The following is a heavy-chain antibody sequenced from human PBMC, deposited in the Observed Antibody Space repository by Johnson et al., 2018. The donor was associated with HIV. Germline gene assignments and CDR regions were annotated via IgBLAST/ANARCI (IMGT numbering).Heavy chain of an antibody. V-gene: IGHV3-30*04. D-gene: IGHD3-9*01. J-gene: IGHJ3*01. Sequence: QVQLVESGGGVVQPGRSLRLSCAASGFTFSSYAMHWVRQAPGKGLEWVAVISYDGSNQYYADSVKGRFTITRDNSKNTRYLQMNSLRAEDTAVYYCARDGRDLVTRGSFDVWGQGTVVTVSS. CDR3: ARDGRDLVTRGSFDV. CDR2: ISYDGSNQ. CDR1: GFTFSSYA.